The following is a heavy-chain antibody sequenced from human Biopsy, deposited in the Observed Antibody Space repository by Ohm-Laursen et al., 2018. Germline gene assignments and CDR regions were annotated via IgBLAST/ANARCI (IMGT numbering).Heavy chain of an antibody. CDR1: GGSIYNFF. CDR3: ARVGVGAPSIDYFDS. Sequence: SETLSLTCTVSGGSIYNFFWSWIRQPPGKGLEWIGYIYYSGSTNYNPSLKSRVTISVDRSKNHFSLELSSVTAANPAVYYCARVGVGAPSIDYFDSWGQGALVTVSS. CDR2: IYYSGST. V-gene: IGHV4-59*01. D-gene: IGHD1-26*01. J-gene: IGHJ4*02.